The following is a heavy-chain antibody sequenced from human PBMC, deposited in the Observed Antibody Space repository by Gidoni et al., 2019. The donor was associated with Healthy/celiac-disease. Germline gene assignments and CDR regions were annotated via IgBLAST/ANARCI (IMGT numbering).Heavy chain of an antibody. J-gene: IGHJ6*02. CDR1: GYTFTSYY. CDR3: ARDKLVDGSGSYYNLVAYYYGMDV. D-gene: IGHD3-10*01. Sequence: QVQLVQSGAEVKKPGASVKVSCKASGYTFTSYYMHWVRQAPGQGLEWMGIINPSGGSTSYAQKFQGRVTMTRDTSTSTVYMELSSLRSEDTAVYYCARDKLVDGSGSYYNLVAYYYGMDVWGQGTTVTVSS. V-gene: IGHV1-46*03. CDR2: INPSGGST.